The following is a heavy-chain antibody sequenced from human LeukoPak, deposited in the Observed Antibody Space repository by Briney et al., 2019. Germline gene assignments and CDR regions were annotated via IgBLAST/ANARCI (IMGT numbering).Heavy chain of an antibody. CDR1: GGTFSSYA. CDR3: ARGYCSSTSCYAFDI. D-gene: IGHD2-2*01. CDR2: IIPIFGTA. J-gene: IGHJ3*02. V-gene: IGHV1-69*06. Sequence: SSVKVSCKASGGTFSSYAISWVRQAPGQGLEWMGGIIPIFGTATYAQKFQGRVTITADKSTSTAYMELSSLRSEDTAVYYCARGYCSSTSCYAFDIWGQGTMVTVSS.